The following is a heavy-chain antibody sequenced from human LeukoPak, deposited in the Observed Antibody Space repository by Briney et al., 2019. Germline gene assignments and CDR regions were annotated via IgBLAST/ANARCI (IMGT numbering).Heavy chain of an antibody. CDR1: GYSFTSYW. D-gene: IGHD6-19*01. J-gene: IGHJ4*02. V-gene: IGHV5-51*01. Sequence: GASLQISCKGSGYSFTSYWIGWVRQMPGKGLEWMGIIYPGDSDTRYSPSFQGQVTISADKSISTAYLQWSSLKASDTAMYYCARHVKEWLADYWGQGPLVTVSS. CDR3: ARHVKEWLADY. CDR2: IYPGDSDT.